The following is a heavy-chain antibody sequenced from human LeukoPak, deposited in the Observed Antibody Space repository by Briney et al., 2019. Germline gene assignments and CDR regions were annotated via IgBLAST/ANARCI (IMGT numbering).Heavy chain of an antibody. Sequence: SETLSLTCAVSGGSISSSNWWSWVRQPPGKGLEWIGEIHHSGSTNYNPSLKSRVTISVDKSKNQFSLKLSSVTAADTAVYYCARDHYGDPWNYFDYWGQGTLVTVSS. V-gene: IGHV4-4*02. CDR3: ARDHYGDPWNYFDY. J-gene: IGHJ4*02. D-gene: IGHD4-17*01. CDR2: IHHSGST. CDR1: GGSISSSNW.